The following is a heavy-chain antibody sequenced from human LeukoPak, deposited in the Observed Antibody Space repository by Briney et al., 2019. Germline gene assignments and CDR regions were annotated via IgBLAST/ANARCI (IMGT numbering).Heavy chain of an antibody. J-gene: IGHJ6*03. CDR3: ARGYDFWSGYHLSYYYMDV. V-gene: IGHV4-4*07. Sequence: SETLSLTCTVSGGSIGSYYWSWIRQPAGKGLEWIGRIYTNGSTNYNPSLKSRVTISVDKSKNQFSLKLSSVTAADTAVYYCARGYDFWSGYHLSYYYMDVWGKGTTVTVSS. CDR1: GGSIGSYY. CDR2: IYTNGST. D-gene: IGHD3-3*01.